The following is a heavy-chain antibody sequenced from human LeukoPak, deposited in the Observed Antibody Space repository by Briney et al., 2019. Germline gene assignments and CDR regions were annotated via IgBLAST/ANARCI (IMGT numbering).Heavy chain of an antibody. CDR1: GGSISSYY. CDR2: INTSGST. D-gene: IGHD2-21*01. V-gene: IGHV4-4*07. Sequence: SETLSLTCTVSGGSISSYYWSWIRQPAGKGLEWIGRINTSGSTNYNPSLKSRVTMSVDTSKNQFSLKLSSVTAADTAVYYCARGGYCGGDCLLGDDAFDIWGQGTMVTVSS. J-gene: IGHJ3*02. CDR3: ARGGYCGGDCLLGDDAFDI.